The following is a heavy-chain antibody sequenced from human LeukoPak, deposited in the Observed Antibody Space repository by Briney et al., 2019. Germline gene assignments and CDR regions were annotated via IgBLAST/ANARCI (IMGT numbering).Heavy chain of an antibody. CDR2: ISWNSGSI. D-gene: IGHD3-9*01. CDR1: GFTFSNYG. J-gene: IGHJ6*02. CDR3: AKGLIILTGYDYGMDV. Sequence: GGSLRLSCAASGFTFSNYGMHWVRQAPGKGLEWVSGISWNSGSIGYADSVKGRFTISRDNAKNSLYLQMNSLRAEDTALYYCAKGLIILTGYDYGMDVWGQGTTVTVSS. V-gene: IGHV3-9*01.